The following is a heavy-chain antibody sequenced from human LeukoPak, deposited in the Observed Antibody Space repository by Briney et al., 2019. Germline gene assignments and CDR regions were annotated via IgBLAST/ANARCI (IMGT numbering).Heavy chain of an antibody. CDR3: ARSGWNMNYYYYMDV. Sequence: GGSLRLSCAASGFIFSDYYMSWIRQAPGKGLEWVSYMSSSSNTIHYADSVKGRFTISRDNAKNSLYLQMNSLRAEDTAVYYCARSGWNMNYYYYMDVWGKGTTVTVSS. D-gene: IGHD1/OR15-1a*01. V-gene: IGHV3-11*01. CDR2: MSSSSNTI. CDR1: GFIFSDYY. J-gene: IGHJ6*03.